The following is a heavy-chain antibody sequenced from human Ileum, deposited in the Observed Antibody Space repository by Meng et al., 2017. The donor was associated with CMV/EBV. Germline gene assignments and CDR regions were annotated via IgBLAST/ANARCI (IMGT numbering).Heavy chain of an antibody. CDR1: GFTFRDYA. Sequence: GGSLRLSCTTSGFTFRDYAMTWVRQAPGKGLEWVGFIRSKPYGGTTEYAASVKGRFTISRDDSKSIAYLQMNSLKTEDTAFYYCIREFEFGYCSSTSCPYFDYWGQGTLVTVSS. V-gene: IGHV3-49*04. CDR3: IREFEFGYCSSTSCPYFDY. J-gene: IGHJ4*02. D-gene: IGHD2-2*01. CDR2: IRSKPYGGTT.